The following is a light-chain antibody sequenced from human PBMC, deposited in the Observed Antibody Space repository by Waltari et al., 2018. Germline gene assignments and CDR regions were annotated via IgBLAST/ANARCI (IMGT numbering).Light chain of an antibody. CDR1: SSDIGGHNY. V-gene: IGLV2-14*01. Sequence: QSALTQPASVSGSPGQTITISCTGTSSDIGGHNYVSWYQQHPGKAPKLMISDVVKRPSGGSNRFSGSKSGNTASLTISGLQAEDDAIYYCSSYASSKFGGGTKLTVL. J-gene: IGLJ2*01. CDR3: SSYASSK. CDR2: DVV.